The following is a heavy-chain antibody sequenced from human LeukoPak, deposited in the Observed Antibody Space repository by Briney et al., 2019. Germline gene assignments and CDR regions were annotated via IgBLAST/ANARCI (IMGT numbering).Heavy chain of an antibody. CDR3: ARDVSSMFPNWFDP. Sequence: SQTLSLTCSVSGDSISSRTYYWTWIPQHPEKGLEWIGYIWNSGSTNYNPALKSRVTISVDTSKNQFSLKLTSVTAADTAIYYCARDVSSMFPNWFDPWGQGILVIVSS. CDR2: IWNSGST. V-gene: IGHV4-31*03. D-gene: IGHD6-6*01. CDR1: GDSISSRTYY. J-gene: IGHJ5*02.